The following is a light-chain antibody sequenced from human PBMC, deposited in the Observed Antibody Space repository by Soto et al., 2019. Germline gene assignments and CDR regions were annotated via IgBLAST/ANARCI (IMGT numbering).Light chain of an antibody. J-gene: IGLJ1*01. CDR1: SSDVGVSNH. V-gene: IGLV2-11*01. Sequence: QSVLTQPRSVSGSPGQSVTLSCTGTSSDVGVSNHVSWYQQHPGRAPKLIIYDVSKRPSGVPDRFSGSKSGNTATLTTSGLQTEDEADYSCCSSADTYTFVFGSGTKVTVL. CDR2: DVS. CDR3: CSSADTYTFV.